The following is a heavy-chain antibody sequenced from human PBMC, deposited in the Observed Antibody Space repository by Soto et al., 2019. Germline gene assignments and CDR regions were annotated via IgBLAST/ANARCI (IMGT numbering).Heavy chain of an antibody. CDR1: GGSISSGGYS. Sequence: SETLSLTCAVSGGSISSGGYSWSWIRQPPGKGLEWIWYIYHRGSSYYNPPLKSRVTISVDRSKNQFSLKLSFVTAADTAVYYCASDYGGNGIFDYWRQGILVTV. J-gene: IGHJ4*02. V-gene: IGHV4-30-2*01. CDR3: ASDYGGNGIFDY. CDR2: IYHRGSS. D-gene: IGHD4-17*01.